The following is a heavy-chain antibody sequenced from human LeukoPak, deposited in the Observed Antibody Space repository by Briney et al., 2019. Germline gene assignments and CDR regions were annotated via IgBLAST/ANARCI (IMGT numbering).Heavy chain of an antibody. D-gene: IGHD3-22*01. CDR2: ISAYNGNT. V-gene: IGHV1-18*01. J-gene: IGHJ4*02. CDR3: ARVVHRSYYYDSSGYPAPMDFDY. Sequence: ASVKVSCKASGYTFTSYGISWVRQAPGQGLEWMGWISAYNGNTNYAQKLKGRVTMTTDTSTNTAYMELRSLRSDDTAVYYCARVVHRSYYYDSSGYPAPMDFDYWGQGTLVTVSS. CDR1: GYTFTSYG.